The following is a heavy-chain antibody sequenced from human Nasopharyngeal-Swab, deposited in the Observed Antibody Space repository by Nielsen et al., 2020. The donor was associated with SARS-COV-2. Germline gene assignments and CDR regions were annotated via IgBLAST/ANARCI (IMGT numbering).Heavy chain of an antibody. V-gene: IGHV3-30*18. J-gene: IGHJ6*02. CDR2: ISFDGDKK. CDR1: GFIFSTSG. Sequence: GGSLRLSCAVSGFIFSTSGMHWVRKAPGKGLEGVAVISFDGDKKFYAESVRGRFIISRDNSKNTLYLQIHSLGPEDTAVYYCAKPGHNTDFYNYGMEVWGQGTTVTVSS. D-gene: IGHD1-1*01. CDR3: AKPGHNTDFYNYGMEV.